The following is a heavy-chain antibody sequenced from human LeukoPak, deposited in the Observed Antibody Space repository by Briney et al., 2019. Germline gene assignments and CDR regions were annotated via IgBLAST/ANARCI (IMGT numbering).Heavy chain of an antibody. CDR2: IYSGGST. J-gene: IGHJ4*02. D-gene: IGHD3-10*01. CDR3: ARDLFNGDVLWFGELGY. V-gene: IGHV3-53*01. CDR1: GFTFSSYW. Sequence: GGSLGLSCPASGFTFSSYWMSWVRQAPGKGLEWVSVIYSGGSTYYADSVKGRFTISRDNSKNTLYLQMNSLRAEDTAVYYCARDLFNGDVLWFGELGYWGQGTLVTVSS.